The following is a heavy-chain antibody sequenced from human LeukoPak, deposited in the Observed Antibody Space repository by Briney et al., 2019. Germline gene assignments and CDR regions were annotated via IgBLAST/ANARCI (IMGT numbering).Heavy chain of an antibody. CDR1: GGSISSYY. D-gene: IGHD5-12*01. Sequence: PSETLSLTCTVSGGSISSYYWSWIRQPPGKGLEWIGYIYYSGSTNYNPSLKSRVTISVDTSKNQFSLKLSSVTAADTAVYYCASRGYSGYDYVENWGQGTLVTVSS. J-gene: IGHJ4*02. CDR3: ASRGYSGYDYVEN. CDR2: IYYSGST. V-gene: IGHV4-59*01.